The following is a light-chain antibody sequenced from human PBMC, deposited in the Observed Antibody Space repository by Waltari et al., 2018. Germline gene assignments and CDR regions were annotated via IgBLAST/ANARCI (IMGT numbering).Light chain of an antibody. J-gene: IGLJ2*01. CDR2: RNN. CDR1: SSNIGSNY. V-gene: IGLV1-47*01. Sequence: QSVLTQPPSASGTPGPRVTIPCSGSSSNIGSNYVYCYQQLPGTAPKLLIYRNNQRPLGVPDRFSGAKSGTSASLAISGLRSEDEADYYCAAWDDSLSGVVFGGGTKLTVL. CDR3: AAWDDSLSGVV.